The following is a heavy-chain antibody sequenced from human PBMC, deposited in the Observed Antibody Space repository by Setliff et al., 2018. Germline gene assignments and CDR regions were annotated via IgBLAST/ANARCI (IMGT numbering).Heavy chain of an antibody. CDR1: GFTFSNSE. J-gene: IGHJ4*02. V-gene: IGHV3-48*03. D-gene: IGHD6-19*01. Sequence: GGSLRLSCAASGFTFSNSEMNWVRQAPGKGLEWIAFINRSGSTIYYADSVKGRFTVSRDNAKNSLYLQMSSLRAEDTAIYYCASPQAVGNYLGHWGQGTLVTVSS. CDR3: ASPQAVGNYLGH. CDR2: INRSGSTI.